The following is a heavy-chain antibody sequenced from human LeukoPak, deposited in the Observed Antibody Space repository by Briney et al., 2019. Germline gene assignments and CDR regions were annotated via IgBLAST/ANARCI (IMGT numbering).Heavy chain of an antibody. CDR1: GVTFSSYW. V-gene: IGHV3-74*01. J-gene: IGHJ4*02. Sequence: PGGSLRLSCTASGVTFSSYWMHWVRQAPGKGLVWVSRIYPDGSRTDYADSVKGRFTISRDNARSTLFLQMNSLTAEDTAVYSCARDGRGDYPKFDLWGQGTLVTVSS. CDR2: IYPDGSRT. D-gene: IGHD4-17*01. CDR3: ARDGRGDYPKFDL.